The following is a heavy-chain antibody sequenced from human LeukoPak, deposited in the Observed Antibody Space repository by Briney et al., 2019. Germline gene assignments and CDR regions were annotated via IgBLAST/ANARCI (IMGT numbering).Heavy chain of an antibody. CDR2: IYYSGST. Sequence: SEILSLTCTVSGGSISSGDYYWSWIRQPPGKGLEWIGYIYYSGSTYYNPSLKSRVTISVDKSKNQFSLKLSSVTAADTAVYYCARVPYYYGSGSYSAFDIWGQGTMVTVSS. CDR3: ARVPYYYGSGSYSAFDI. CDR1: GGSISSGDYY. D-gene: IGHD3-10*01. J-gene: IGHJ3*02. V-gene: IGHV4-30-4*02.